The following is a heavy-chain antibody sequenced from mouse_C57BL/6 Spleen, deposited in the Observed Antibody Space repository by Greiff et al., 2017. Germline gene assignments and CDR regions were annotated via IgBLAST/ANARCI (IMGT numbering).Heavy chain of an antibody. Sequence: QVQLQQSGAELVMPGASVKLSCKASGYTFTSYWMHWVKQRPGQGLEWIGEIDPSDSYTNYNQNFKGKYTLSVDKSSSTAYMQLSSLTSEDSAVYYCATYYRNALDHWGQGTTLTVSS. D-gene: IGHD2-14*01. CDR3: ATYYRNALDH. CDR1: GYTFTSYW. J-gene: IGHJ2*01. V-gene: IGHV1-69*01. CDR2: IDPSDSYT.